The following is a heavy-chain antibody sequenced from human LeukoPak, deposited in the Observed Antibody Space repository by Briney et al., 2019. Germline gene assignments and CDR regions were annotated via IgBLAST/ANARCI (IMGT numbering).Heavy chain of an antibody. Sequence: GGSLRLSCGVSEFPFSKAWMSWVRQAPGKGLEWVGRIKSKTDGGTTDYAAPVKGRFTISRDDSKNTLYLQMSGLKAEDTALYFCITEPHDYGDFTFGYWGQGTLVTVSS. CDR2: IKSKTDGGTT. V-gene: IGHV3-15*01. CDR3: ITEPHDYGDFTFGY. D-gene: IGHD4-17*01. CDR1: EFPFSKAW. J-gene: IGHJ4*02.